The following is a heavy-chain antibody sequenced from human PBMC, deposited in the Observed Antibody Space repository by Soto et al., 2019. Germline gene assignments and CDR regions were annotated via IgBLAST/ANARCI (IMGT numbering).Heavy chain of an antibody. D-gene: IGHD5-18*01. V-gene: IGHV3-53*01. CDR3: APGGDTCGPDGFDI. Sequence: GESLSLSCAASGFTVSTNYISWVRQPPGKGLEWASVIYIGGNTYYSDSVKGRFAISRDDSKNPVYLQMNGLRVEDTAMYYCAPGGDTCGPDGFDIWGRGTMVTVSS. CDR2: IYIGGNT. CDR1: GFTVSTNY. J-gene: IGHJ3*02.